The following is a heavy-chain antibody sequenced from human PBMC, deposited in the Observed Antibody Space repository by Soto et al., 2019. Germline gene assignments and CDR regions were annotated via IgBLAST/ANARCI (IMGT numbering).Heavy chain of an antibody. CDR3: TRDTGYTYGRNFDY. J-gene: IGHJ4*02. CDR1: GFTLSTPW. Sequence: EVQLVESGGGSVEPGGSLRLSWLASGFTLSTPWRTGARQAPGKGLEWVGRSKSKSDGGATDYAAPVKGRFTISRDESKNTLYLQMNSLKTEDTAVYYCTRDTGYTYGRNFDYWGQGTLVTVSS. D-gene: IGHD5-18*01. V-gene: IGHV3-15*07. CDR2: SKSKSDGGAT.